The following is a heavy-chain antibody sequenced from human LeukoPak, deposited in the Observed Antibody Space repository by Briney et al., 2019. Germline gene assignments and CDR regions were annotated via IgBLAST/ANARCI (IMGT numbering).Heavy chain of an antibody. CDR2: IIPIFGTV. V-gene: IGHV1-69*06. J-gene: IGHJ6*02. D-gene: IGHD6-13*01. Sequence: SVKVSCKASGGTFNNYAISWVRQAPGQGPEWMGGIIPIFGTVNYAQKFQGRVTITADKSTSTAYMELSSLRSEDTAVYYCARVSSSSWYSVDYYYYHGMDVWGQGTTVTVSS. CDR3: ARVSSSSWYSVDYYYYHGMDV. CDR1: GGTFNNYA.